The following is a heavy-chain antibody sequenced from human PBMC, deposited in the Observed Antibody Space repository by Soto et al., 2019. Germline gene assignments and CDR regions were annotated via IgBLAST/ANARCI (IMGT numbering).Heavy chain of an antibody. D-gene: IGHD1-26*01. CDR1: GFTFSSYY. CDR2: VNEDGSEK. J-gene: IGHJ4*02. V-gene: IGHV3-7*01. CDR3: AKLGGAGSDY. Sequence: EVQLVESGGGLVQPGGSLRLSCAASGFTFSSYYMSWVRQAQGKGLEWVANVNEDGSEKYYVDSVKGRFTVSRDNAKNALYLQMNSRRAEDTAVYYCAKLGGAGSDYWGQGTMVTVSS.